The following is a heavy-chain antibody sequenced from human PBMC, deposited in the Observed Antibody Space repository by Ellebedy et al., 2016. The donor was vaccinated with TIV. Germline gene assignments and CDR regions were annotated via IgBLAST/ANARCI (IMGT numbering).Heavy chain of an antibody. CDR3: AKGGIHCTNGVCYWGYMDV. J-gene: IGHJ6*03. V-gene: IGHV3-23*01. CDR1: GFTFSSYA. D-gene: IGHD2-8*01. CDR2: ISGSGGST. Sequence: GESLKISCAASGFTFSSYAMSWVRQAPGKGLEWVSAISGSGGSTYYADSVKGRFTISRDNSKNTLYLQMNSLRAEDTAVYYCAKGGIHCTNGVCYWGYMDVWGKGTTVTVSS.